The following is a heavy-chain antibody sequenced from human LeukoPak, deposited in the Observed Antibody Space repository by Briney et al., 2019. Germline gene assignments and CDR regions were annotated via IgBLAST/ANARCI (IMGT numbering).Heavy chain of an antibody. D-gene: IGHD5-12*01. CDR2: VNSDGTGT. CDR3: IRTLIVATSPYMDV. V-gene: IGHV3-74*01. CDR1: GFTFSSYW. J-gene: IGHJ6*03. Sequence: PGGSLRLSCAASGFTFSSYWMHWVRQAPGKGLVWVSRVNSDGTGTTHADSVEGRFTISRDNAKNTVYLQMNSLRAEDTAIYYCIRTLIVATSPYMDVWGKGTTVTVSS.